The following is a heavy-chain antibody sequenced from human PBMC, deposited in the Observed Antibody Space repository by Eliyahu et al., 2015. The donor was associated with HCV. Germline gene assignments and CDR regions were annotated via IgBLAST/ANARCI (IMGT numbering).Heavy chain of an antibody. CDR2: ISYDGSTE. J-gene: IGHJ4*02. V-gene: IGHV3-30*18. CDR3: VNSEYGDDY. CDR1: GFTFSNYG. Sequence: QVQLVESGGGVVQPGRSLRLSCAASGFTFSNYGMHWVRQAPGKGLEWVAVISYDGSTEHYADSVKGRFTIFRDNSKNTLYLQMNSLRAEDTAVYYCVNSEYGDDYWGQGTLVTVSS. D-gene: IGHD2/OR15-2a*01.